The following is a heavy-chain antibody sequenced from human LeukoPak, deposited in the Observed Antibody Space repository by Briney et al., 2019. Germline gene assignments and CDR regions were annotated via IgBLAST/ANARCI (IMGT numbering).Heavy chain of an antibody. J-gene: IGHJ4*02. CDR2: IYTTGST. V-gene: IGHV3-53*01. CDR3: ARDPVTSGPGYFDY. D-gene: IGHD1-26*01. CDR1: GFTVSGNY. Sequence: PGGSLRLSCAASGFTVSGNYMSWVRQAPGKGLEWVSSIYTTGSTYYADPVKGRFSISRDNSKNTLYLQMNSLRAEDTAMYYCARDPVTSGPGYFDYWGQGILVTVSS.